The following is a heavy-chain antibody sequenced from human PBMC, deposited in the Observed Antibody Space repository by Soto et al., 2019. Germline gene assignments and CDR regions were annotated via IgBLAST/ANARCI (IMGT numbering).Heavy chain of an antibody. CDR3: ARALGDDSSGYYVAYFHY. D-gene: IGHD3-22*01. Sequence: GASVKGSCKASGDTFTSHYMHWVRQAPGQGLEWMGIINPSGGSTSYAQKFQGRVTMTRDTSTSTVYMELSSLRSEDTAVYYCARALGDDSSGYYVAYFHYWGQAPLVTVSS. CDR2: INPSGGST. CDR1: GDTFTSHY. V-gene: IGHV1-46*01. J-gene: IGHJ4*02.